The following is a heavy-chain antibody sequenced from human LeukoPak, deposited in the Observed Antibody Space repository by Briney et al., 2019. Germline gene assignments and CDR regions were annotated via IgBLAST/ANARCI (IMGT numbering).Heavy chain of an antibody. CDR2: IYYSGST. Sequence: SQTLSLTCTVSGVSISSGDYYWSWIRQPPGKGLEWIGYIYYSGSTYYNPSLKSRVTISVDTSKNQFSLKLSSVTAADTAVYYCARVADCSGGSCGYYFDYWGQGTLVTVSS. CDR1: GVSISSGDYY. J-gene: IGHJ4*02. CDR3: ARVADCSGGSCGYYFDY. D-gene: IGHD2-15*01. V-gene: IGHV4-30-4*01.